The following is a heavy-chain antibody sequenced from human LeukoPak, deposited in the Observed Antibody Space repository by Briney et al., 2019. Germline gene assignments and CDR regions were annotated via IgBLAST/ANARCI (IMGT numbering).Heavy chain of an antibody. CDR3: ARATDFVY. Sequence: ASVKVSCKASGYTFTSYGINWVRQAPGQGLEWMGWINPNSGGTNYAQKFQGRVTMTRDTSISTAYMELSRLRSDDTAVYYCARATDFVYWGQGTLVTVSS. CDR2: INPNSGGT. CDR1: GYTFTSYG. J-gene: IGHJ4*02. V-gene: IGHV1-2*02.